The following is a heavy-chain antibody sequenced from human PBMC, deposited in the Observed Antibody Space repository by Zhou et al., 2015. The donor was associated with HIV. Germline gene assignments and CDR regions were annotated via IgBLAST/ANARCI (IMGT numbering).Heavy chain of an antibody. CDR2: IIPIFGTA. J-gene: IGHJ6*02. CDR1: GGTFSSYA. V-gene: IGHV1-69*01. D-gene: IGHD3-10*01. CDR3: ARDDITMVRGVIRPHYYYGMDV. Sequence: QVQLVQSGAEVKKPGSSVKVSCKASGGTFSSYAISWVRQAPGQGLEWMGGIIPIFGTANYAQKFQGRVTITADESTSTAYMELSSLRSEDTAVYYCARDDITMVRGVIRPHYYYGMDVWGQGTTGHRLL.